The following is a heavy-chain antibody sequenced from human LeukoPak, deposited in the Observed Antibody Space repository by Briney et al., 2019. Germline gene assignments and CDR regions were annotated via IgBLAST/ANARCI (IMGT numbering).Heavy chain of an antibody. D-gene: IGHD3-3*01. J-gene: IGHJ3*02. CDR2: ISYNENNK. CDR1: GFAFSSYA. V-gene: IGHV3-30*14. Sequence: GGSLRLSCAASGFAFSSYAMHWVRQAPGKGLEWVAVISYNENNKYYADSVKGRFTISRDNSKNTLYLQMNSLRAEDTAVYYCARELAPHPSGYFDAFDIWGQGTMVTVSS. CDR3: ARELAPHPSGYFDAFDI.